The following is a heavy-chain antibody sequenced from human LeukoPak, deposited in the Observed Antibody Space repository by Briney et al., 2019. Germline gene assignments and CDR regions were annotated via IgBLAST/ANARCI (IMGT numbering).Heavy chain of an antibody. V-gene: IGHV1-46*01. J-gene: IGHJ3*02. D-gene: IGHD6-19*01. Sequence: ASVKVSCKASGYTFTSYYMHWVRQAPGQGLEWMGIINPSGGSTSHAQKFQGRVTMTRDTSTSTAYMELSSLRSEDTAVYYCARERRLGIAVAGTAFDIWGQGTMVTVSS. CDR3: ARERRLGIAVAGTAFDI. CDR2: INPSGGST. CDR1: GYTFTSYY.